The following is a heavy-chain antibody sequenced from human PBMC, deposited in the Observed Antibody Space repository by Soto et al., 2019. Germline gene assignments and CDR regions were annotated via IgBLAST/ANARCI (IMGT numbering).Heavy chain of an antibody. D-gene: IGHD3-22*01. Sequence: ASVKVSCKASGYTFTSYGISWVRQAPGQGLEWMGWINAGNGNTKYSQKFQGRVTMTRDTSTSTVYMELSSLRSEDTAVYYCAREVEVDYYDSSGYYRALDYWGQGTLVTVSS. CDR3: AREVEVDYYDSSGYYRALDY. CDR1: GYTFTSYG. V-gene: IGHV1-18*01. J-gene: IGHJ4*02. CDR2: INAGNGNT.